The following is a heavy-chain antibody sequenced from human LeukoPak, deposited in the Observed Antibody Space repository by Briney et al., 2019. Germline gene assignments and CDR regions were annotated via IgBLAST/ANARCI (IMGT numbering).Heavy chain of an antibody. D-gene: IGHD2-8*01. CDR1: GYTFTSYA. CDR2: INAGNGNT. Sequence: ASVKVSCKASGYTFTSYAMHWVRQAPGQRLEWMGWINAGNGNTKHSQKFQGRVTITRNTSISTAYMELSSLRSEDTAVYYCARGPLSLRGYYYYYMDVWGKGTTVTVSS. J-gene: IGHJ6*03. V-gene: IGHV1-3*01. CDR3: ARGPLSLRGYYYYYMDV.